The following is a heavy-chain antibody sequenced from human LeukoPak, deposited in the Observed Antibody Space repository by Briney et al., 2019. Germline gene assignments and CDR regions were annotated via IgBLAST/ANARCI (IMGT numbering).Heavy chain of an antibody. D-gene: IGHD3-22*01. Sequence: SETLSLTCTVSGGSISSYYWSWIRQPPGKGLEWSGYIYYSGSTNYNPSLKSRVTISVDTSKNQFSLKLSSVTAADTAVYYCARSYDSSGYLDYWGQGTLVTVSS. V-gene: IGHV4-59*01. CDR2: IYYSGST. CDR1: GGSISSYY. J-gene: IGHJ4*02. CDR3: ARSYDSSGYLDY.